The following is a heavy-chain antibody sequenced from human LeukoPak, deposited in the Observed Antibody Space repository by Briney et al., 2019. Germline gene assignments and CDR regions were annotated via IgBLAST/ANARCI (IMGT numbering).Heavy chain of an antibody. D-gene: IGHD4-17*01. J-gene: IGHJ3*02. CDR1: GFIFSEYA. CDR3: ARDPNGDYIGAFDN. Sequence: GGSLRLSCAASGFIFSEYAMTWVRQAPVKGLEWVSSITASDYTTYADSVKGRFTISRDNSKNTLYLQMDSLRGDDTALYHCARDPNGDYIGAFDNWGQGTMVTVSS. V-gene: IGHV3-23*01. CDR2: ITASDYTT.